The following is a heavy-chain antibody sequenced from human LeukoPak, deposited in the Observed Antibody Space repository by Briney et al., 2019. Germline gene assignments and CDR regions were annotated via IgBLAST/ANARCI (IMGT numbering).Heavy chain of an antibody. CDR3: VRDLGFSTFDN. CDR2: ISSSGSSI. Sequence: GGSLRLSCAASGFTFSRYEMNWVRQAPGKGLEWVSYISSSGSSIYYADSVKGRFTISRDNAKNSVYLQMNSLRAEDTAVYFCVRDLGFSTFDNWGQGTLVTVSS. V-gene: IGHV3-48*03. CDR1: GFTFSRYE. D-gene: IGHD5/OR15-5a*01. J-gene: IGHJ4*02.